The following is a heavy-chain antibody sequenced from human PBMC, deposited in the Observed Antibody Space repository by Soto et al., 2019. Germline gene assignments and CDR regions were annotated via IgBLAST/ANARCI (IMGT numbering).Heavy chain of an antibody. CDR3: ASINRSYYDSSGYYGGFDY. CDR1: GGTFSSYA. V-gene: IGHV1-69*13. J-gene: IGHJ4*02. Sequence: ASVKVSCKASGGTFSSYAISWVRQAPGQGLEWMGGIIPIFGTANYAQKFQGRVTITADESTSTAYMELSSLRSEDTAVYYCASINRSYYDSSGYYGGFDYWGQGTLVTVSS. CDR2: IIPIFGTA. D-gene: IGHD3-22*01.